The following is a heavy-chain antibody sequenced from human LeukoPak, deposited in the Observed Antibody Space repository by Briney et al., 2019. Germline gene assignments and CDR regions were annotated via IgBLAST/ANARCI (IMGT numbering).Heavy chain of an antibody. D-gene: IGHD2-21*01. CDR2: FDPEDGET. J-gene: IGHJ4*02. CDR1: GYTLTELS. Sequence: ASAKVSCKVSGYTLTELSMHWVRQAPGKGLEWMGGFDPEDGETIYAQKFQGRVTMTEDTSTDTAYMELSSLRSEDTAVYYCATVRFGLWYFDYWGQGTLVTVSS. V-gene: IGHV1-24*01. CDR3: ATVRFGLWYFDY.